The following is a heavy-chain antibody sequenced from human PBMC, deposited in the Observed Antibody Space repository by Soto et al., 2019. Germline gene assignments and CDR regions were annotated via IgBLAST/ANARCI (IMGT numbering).Heavy chain of an antibody. CDR3: ARLVYYYGSGSYY. CDR1: GGSISSSSYY. J-gene: IGHJ4*02. CDR2: IYYGGST. V-gene: IGHV4-39*01. Sequence: PSETLSLTCTVSGGSISSSSYYWGWIRQPPGKGLEWIGSIYYGGSTYYNPSLKSRVTISVDTSKNQFSLKLSSVTAADTAVYYCARLVYYYGSGSYYWGQGTLVTVSS. D-gene: IGHD3-10*01.